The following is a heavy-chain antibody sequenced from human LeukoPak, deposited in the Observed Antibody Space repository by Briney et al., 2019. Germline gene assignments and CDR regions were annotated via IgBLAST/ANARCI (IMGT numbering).Heavy chain of an antibody. CDR1: GYSISSGYY. Sequence: PSETLSLTCTVSGYSISSGYYWGWIRQPPGKGLEWIGHIYTSGSTNYNPSLKSRVTISVDTSKNQFSLKLSSVTAADTAVYYCATPGAVCSSTSCYPDAFDIWGQGTMVTVSS. V-gene: IGHV4-38-2*02. CDR2: IYTSGST. J-gene: IGHJ3*02. D-gene: IGHD2-2*01. CDR3: ATPGAVCSSTSCYPDAFDI.